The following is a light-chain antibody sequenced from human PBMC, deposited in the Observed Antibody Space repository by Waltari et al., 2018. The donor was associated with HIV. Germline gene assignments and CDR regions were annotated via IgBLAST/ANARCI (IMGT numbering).Light chain of an antibody. V-gene: IGLV2-23*02. CDR1: SSDVGGYNY. J-gene: IGLJ1*01. CDR2: DVS. CDR3: CSYAGSSTYV. Sequence: QSALTQPASVSGSPGQSITISCTGTSSDVGGYNYVSWYQQHPGKAPKLMFYDVSKRPSGVSNRFSGAKSGNTASLTISGLQAEDEADYYCCSYAGSSTYVFGTGTKVTVL.